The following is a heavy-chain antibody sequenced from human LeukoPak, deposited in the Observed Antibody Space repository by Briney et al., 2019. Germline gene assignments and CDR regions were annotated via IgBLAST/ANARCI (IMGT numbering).Heavy chain of an antibody. Sequence: GEALQISSQGSGCSFTTYWISWGRRMPGEGAEWMGRIIPSDSDTNYSPSFEGDVTFSTDKSISTAYLQWTSLKASDTAIYFCARHYYNDNTLLDFWGQGTLVTVSS. D-gene: IGHD3-22*01. CDR2: IIPSDSDT. V-gene: IGHV5-10-1*01. CDR3: ARHYYNDNTLLDF. CDR1: GCSFTTYW. J-gene: IGHJ4*02.